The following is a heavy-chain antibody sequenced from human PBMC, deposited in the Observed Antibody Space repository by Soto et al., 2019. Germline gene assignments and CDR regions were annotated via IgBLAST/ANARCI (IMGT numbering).Heavy chain of an antibody. V-gene: IGHV4-30-2*01. CDR1: GGSISSGGYS. D-gene: IGHD6-6*01. CDR2: IYHSGST. J-gene: IGHJ4*02. Sequence: SETLSLTCAVSGGSISSGGYSWSWIRQPPGKGLEWIGYIYHSGSTYYNPSLKSRVTISVDRSKNQFSLKLSSVTAADTAVYYCARLGYSSSFPFDYWGQGTLVTVSS. CDR3: ARLGYSSSFPFDY.